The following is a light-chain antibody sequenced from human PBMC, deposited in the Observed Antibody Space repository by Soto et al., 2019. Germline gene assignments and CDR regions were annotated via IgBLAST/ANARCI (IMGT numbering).Light chain of an antibody. V-gene: IGKV1-39*01. CDR3: QQSYSPPFT. CDR2: AAS. CDR1: QSSTSY. J-gene: IGKJ3*01. Sequence: DIQLTQSPSSLSASVGDRVTITCRASQSSTSYLNWYQQKPGKAPKLLIYAASRLQSGVPSRFSGSGSGTEFTLPISSLQPDDFATYFCQQSYSPPFTCGPGTKVDIQ.